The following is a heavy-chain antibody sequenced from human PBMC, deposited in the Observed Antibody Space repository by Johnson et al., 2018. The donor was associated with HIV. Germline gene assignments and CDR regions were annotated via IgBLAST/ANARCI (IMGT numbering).Heavy chain of an antibody. CDR2: MSYDGSNK. CDR3: ARDPSYDMAHTDGFDI. CDR1: GFTFSRYV. D-gene: IGHD3-22*01. J-gene: IGHJ3*02. V-gene: IGHV3-30*04. Sequence: QVQLVESGGGLVKPGRSLRLTCAVSGFTFSRYVMHWVRQAPGKGLAWVAVMSYDGSNKYYADSVKGRFTISRDNSKDTLYLQMNSLRAEDTAVYYCARDPSYDMAHTDGFDIWGQGTMVTVSS.